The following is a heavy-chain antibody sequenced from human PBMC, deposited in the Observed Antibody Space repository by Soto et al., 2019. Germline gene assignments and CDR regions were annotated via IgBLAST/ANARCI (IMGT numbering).Heavy chain of an antibody. V-gene: IGHV3-30-3*01. Sequence: QVQLVESGGGVVHPERSLRLSCRAAEFTCSSYAMHWVRQAPGRGLEWVSGISYDVGHKFYGDSVRGRFTISRESSKTTAFLQMNRLRPADTAAYYCARVKTDYSNPRGPFFFYGMEVWGQGTTVTVSS. CDR2: ISYDVGHK. J-gene: IGHJ6*02. CDR3: ARVKTDYSNPRGPFFFYGMEV. CDR1: EFTCSSYA. D-gene: IGHD4-4*01.